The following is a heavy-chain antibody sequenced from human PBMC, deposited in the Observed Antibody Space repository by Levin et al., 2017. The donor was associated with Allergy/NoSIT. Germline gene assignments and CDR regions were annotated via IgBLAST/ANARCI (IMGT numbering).Heavy chain of an antibody. CDR3: AKLIVGTTSVSDY. J-gene: IGHJ4*02. V-gene: IGHV3-23*01. D-gene: IGHD1-26*01. CDR1: GFTFSSYA. Sequence: GGSLRLSCAASGFTFSSYAMSWVRRAPGKGLEWVSGLSYSGDNTYYADSVKGRFTISRDNSKNTLYLQMNSLRAEDTAVYYCAKLIVGTTSVSDYWGQGALVTVSS. CDR2: LSYSGDNT.